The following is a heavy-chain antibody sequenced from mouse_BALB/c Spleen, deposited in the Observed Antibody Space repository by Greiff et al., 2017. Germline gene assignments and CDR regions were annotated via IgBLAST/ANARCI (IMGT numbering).Heavy chain of an antibody. D-gene: IGHD2-4*01. CDR2: ISSGGSYT. Sequence: EVQLVESGGGLVKPGGSLKLSCAASGFTFSSYAMSWVRQSPEKRLEWVAEISSGGSYTYYPDTVTGRFTISRDNAKNTLYLEMSSLRSEDTAMYYCARDYDYDAFAYWGQGTLVTVSA. CDR3: ARDYDYDAFAY. J-gene: IGHJ3*01. CDR1: GFTFSSYA. V-gene: IGHV5-9-4*01.